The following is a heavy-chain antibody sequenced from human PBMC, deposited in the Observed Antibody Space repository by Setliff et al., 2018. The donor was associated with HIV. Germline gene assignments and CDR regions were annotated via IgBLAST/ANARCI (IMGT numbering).Heavy chain of an antibody. CDR3: ARAPMTYYDILTGFSN. Sequence: ASVKVSCKASGYTFTSYGISWVRQAPGQGLEWMGWISAYNGNTNYAQKLQGRVTMTTDTSTSTAYMELRSLRSDDTAVYYCARAPMTYYDILTGFSNWGQGTLVPSPQ. CDR1: GYTFTSYG. J-gene: IGHJ4*02. D-gene: IGHD3-9*01. CDR2: ISAYNGNT. V-gene: IGHV1-18*01.